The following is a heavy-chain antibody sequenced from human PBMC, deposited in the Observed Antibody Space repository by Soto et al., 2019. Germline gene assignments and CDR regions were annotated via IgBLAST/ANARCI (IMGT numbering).Heavy chain of an antibody. Sequence: QVQLVESGGGVVQPGRSLRLSCAASGFTFSSYAMHWVRQAPGKGLEWVAVISYDGSNKYYADSVKGRFTISRDNSKNTLYLQMNSLSAADTAVYYCAGDLEMDTFIGGRWGQGTLVTVSS. V-gene: IGHV3-30-3*01. CDR2: ISYDGSNK. CDR1: GFTFSSYA. J-gene: IGHJ4*02. D-gene: IGHD5-18*01. CDR3: AGDLEMDTFIGGR.